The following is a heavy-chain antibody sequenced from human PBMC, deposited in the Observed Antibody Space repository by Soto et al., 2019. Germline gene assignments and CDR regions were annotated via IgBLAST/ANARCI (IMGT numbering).Heavy chain of an antibody. CDR2: IIPIFGTP. CDR3: ARSLQKYYYGMGV. Sequence: QVQVVQSGAEVKDSGSSVKVSCKASGGTFSTFGISWVRQAPGQGLEWMGGIIPIFGTPNYAQKFQGSVTITANASTSTVFLELSSLRSEDTAFYYCARSLQKYYYGMGVWGKGTTVTVSS. V-gene: IGHV1-69*01. J-gene: IGHJ6*04. CDR1: GGTFSTFG. D-gene: IGHD4-4*01.